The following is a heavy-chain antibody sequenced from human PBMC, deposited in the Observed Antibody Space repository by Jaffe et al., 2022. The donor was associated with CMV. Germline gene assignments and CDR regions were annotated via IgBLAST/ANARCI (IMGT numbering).Heavy chain of an antibody. J-gene: IGHJ6*03. CDR3: ASYYGSGSYPEFNYYYYYYMDV. V-gene: IGHV3-7*03. CDR1: GFTFSSYW. D-gene: IGHD3-10*01. CDR2: IKQDGSEK. Sequence: EVQLVESGGGLVQPGGSLRLSCAASGFTFSSYWMSWVRQAPGKGLEWVANIKQDGSEKYYVDSVKGRFTISRDNAKNSLYLQMNSLRAEDTAVYYCASYYGSGSYPEFNYYYYYYMDVWGKGTTVTVSS.